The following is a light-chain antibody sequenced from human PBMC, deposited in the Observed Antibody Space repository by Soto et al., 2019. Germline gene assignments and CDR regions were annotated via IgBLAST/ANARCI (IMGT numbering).Light chain of an antibody. V-gene: IGKV1-9*01. Sequence: IQLTQSPSSLSASVGDSVNISCRASQEIGNYLAWYQQKPGEAPKLLIYDASTLQSGVPLRFGGSGSGSDFTITISSLQPEDLATYYCQQLNKYPVTFGQGTRLEIK. CDR2: DAS. CDR3: QQLNKYPVT. J-gene: IGKJ5*01. CDR1: QEIGNY.